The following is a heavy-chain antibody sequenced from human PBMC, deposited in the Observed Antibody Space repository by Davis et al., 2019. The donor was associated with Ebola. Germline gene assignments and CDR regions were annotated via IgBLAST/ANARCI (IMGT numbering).Heavy chain of an antibody. D-gene: IGHD5-12*01. V-gene: IGHV4-31*03. Sequence: SETLSLTCTLSGGSISTAGYYWTWIRQRPGTGLEWIGCSFYSWTTYYNSPLKSRVTISVDTSKNQFSLKLTSVTAADTAVYYCARGRDGYDYLGYFDSWGQGTLVSVSS. CDR2: SFYSWTT. CDR3: ARGRDGYDYLGYFDS. CDR1: GGSISTAGYY. J-gene: IGHJ4*02.